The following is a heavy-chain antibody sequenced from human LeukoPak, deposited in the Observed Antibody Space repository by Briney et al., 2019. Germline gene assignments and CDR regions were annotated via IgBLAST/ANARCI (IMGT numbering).Heavy chain of an antibody. Sequence: PSETPSDTCTVSGNSICSGENYRSWIRQPAGTGLEWIGRIYTIGSTNYNPSLKSRVTTSGDTSKNQFSLRLSSVTAADTAVYYCARASYSYDINGGVPFDYWGQGTLVTVSS. V-gene: IGHV4-61*02. CDR3: ARASYSYDINGGVPFDY. J-gene: IGHJ4*02. D-gene: IGHD3-22*01. CDR2: IYTIGST. CDR1: GNSICSGENY.